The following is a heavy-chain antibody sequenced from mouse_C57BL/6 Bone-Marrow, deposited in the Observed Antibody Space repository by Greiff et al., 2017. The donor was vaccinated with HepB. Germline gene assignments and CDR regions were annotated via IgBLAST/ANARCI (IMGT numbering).Heavy chain of an antibody. J-gene: IGHJ2*01. Sequence: VKLVESGPGLVAPSQSLSITCTVSGFSLTSYAISWVRQPPGKGLEWLGVIWTGGGTNYNSALKSRLSISKDNSKSQVFLKMNSLQTDDTARYYCARKGATVVATSFDYWGQGTTLTVSS. CDR2: IWTGGGT. CDR3: ARKGATVVATSFDY. D-gene: IGHD1-1*01. CDR1: GFSLTSYA. V-gene: IGHV2-9-1*01.